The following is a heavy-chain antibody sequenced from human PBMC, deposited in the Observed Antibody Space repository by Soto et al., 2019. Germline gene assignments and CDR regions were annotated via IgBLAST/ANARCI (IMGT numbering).Heavy chain of an antibody. CDR1: GGSISSYY. D-gene: IGHD6-13*01. Sequence: SETLSLTCTVSGGSISSYYWSWIRQPPGKGLEWIGYIYYSGSTNYNRSLKSRVTISVDTSKNQFSLKLSSVTAADTAVYYCARDTWTAAAGRYYYYGMDVWGQGTTVTVS. J-gene: IGHJ6*02. CDR3: ARDTWTAAAGRYYYYGMDV. V-gene: IGHV4-59*01. CDR2: IYYSGST.